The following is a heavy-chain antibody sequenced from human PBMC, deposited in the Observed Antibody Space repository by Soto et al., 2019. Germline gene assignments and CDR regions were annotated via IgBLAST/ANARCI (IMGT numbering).Heavy chain of an antibody. V-gene: IGHV1-69*01. D-gene: IGHD1-1*01. CDR1: GGTFSSYA. CDR2: IIPIFGTA. CDR3: ARGLAPPGQLYYYYGMDV. J-gene: IGHJ6*02. Sequence: QVQLVQSGAEVKKPGSSVKVSCKASGGTFSSYAISWVRQAPGQGLEWMGGIIPIFGTANYAQKFQGRVTITADESTSTAYMELSSLRSEDTAVYYCARGLAPPGQLYYYYGMDVWGQGTTVTVSS.